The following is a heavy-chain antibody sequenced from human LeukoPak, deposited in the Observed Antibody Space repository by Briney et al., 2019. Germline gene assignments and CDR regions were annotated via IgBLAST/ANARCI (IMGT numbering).Heavy chain of an antibody. CDR2: ISGIGGST. D-gene: IGHD6-19*01. J-gene: IGHJ4*02. Sequence: GGSLRLSCAASGFTFSSYAMNWVRQAPGKGLEWVSVISGIGGSTYYADSLKGRFTISRDNSKNTLYLQMNSLRAEETAVYYCAKSVADWGSGWYGLEYWGQGTLVTVSS. V-gene: IGHV3-23*01. CDR3: AKSVADWGSGWYGLEY. CDR1: GFTFSSYA.